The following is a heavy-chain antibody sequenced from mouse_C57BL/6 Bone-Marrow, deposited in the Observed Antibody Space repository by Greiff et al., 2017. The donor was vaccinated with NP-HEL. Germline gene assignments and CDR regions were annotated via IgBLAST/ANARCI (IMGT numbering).Heavy chain of an antibody. CDR3: ARDGLYGNHFDY. CDR1: GFTFSSYA. V-gene: IGHV5-4*01. Sequence: EVQGVESGGGLVKPGGSLKLSCAASGFTFSSYAMSWVRQTPEKRLEWVATISDGGSYTYYPDNVKGRFTISRDNAKNNLYLQMSHLKSEDTAMYYCARDGLYGNHFDYWGQGTTLTVSS. J-gene: IGHJ2*01. D-gene: IGHD2-1*01. CDR2: ISDGGSYT.